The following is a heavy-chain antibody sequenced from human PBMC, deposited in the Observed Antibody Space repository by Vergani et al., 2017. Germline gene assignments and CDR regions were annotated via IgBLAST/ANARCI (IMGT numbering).Heavy chain of an antibody. Sequence: QESGPGLVKPSETLSLTCTVSGGSISSSSYYWGWIRQPPGKGLEWLALIYWNDDKRYSPSLKSRLTITKDTSKNQVVLTMTNMDPVDTATYYCAHRLPYSSSSWFDPWGQGTLVTVSS. J-gene: IGHJ5*02. D-gene: IGHD6-6*01. CDR2: IYWNDDK. CDR3: AHRLPYSSSSWFDP. V-gene: IGHV2-5*01. CDR1: GGSISSSSYY.